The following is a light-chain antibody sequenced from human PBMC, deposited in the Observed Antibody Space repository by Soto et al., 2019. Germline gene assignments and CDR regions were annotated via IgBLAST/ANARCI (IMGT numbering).Light chain of an antibody. Sequence: QSALTQPPSVSGSPGQSVAISYTGTSSDVGNSNGVSWYHQPPGTAPKLMIYDVNNRPSGVPDRFSGSKSGNTASLTISGLQAEDEGDYYCSSYTSSSTYVFGTGTKLTVL. CDR3: SSYTSSSTYV. J-gene: IGLJ1*01. CDR2: DVN. V-gene: IGLV2-18*02. CDR1: SSDVGNSNG.